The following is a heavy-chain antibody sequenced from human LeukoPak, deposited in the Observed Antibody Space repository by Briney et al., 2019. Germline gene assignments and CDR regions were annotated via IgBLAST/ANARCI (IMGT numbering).Heavy chain of an antibody. V-gene: IGHV5-51*01. J-gene: IGHJ3*02. CDR2: IYPGDSDT. Sequence: GESPKISCKGSGYSFTSYWIGWVRQMLGKGLEWMGIIYPGDSDTRYSPSFQGQVTISADKSISTAYLQWSSLKASDTAMYYCAREAYCGGDCYLDAFDIWGQGTMVTVSS. CDR1: GYSFTSYW. CDR3: AREAYCGGDCYLDAFDI. D-gene: IGHD2-21*02.